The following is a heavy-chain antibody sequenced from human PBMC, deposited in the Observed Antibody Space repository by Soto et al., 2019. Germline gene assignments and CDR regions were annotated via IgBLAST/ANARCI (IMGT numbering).Heavy chain of an antibody. D-gene: IGHD3-22*01. CDR2: INPSGGST. CDR1: GYTFTNYY. CDR3: ARDTEKYYYDSSGYYGMDV. Sequence: GASVKVSCKASGYTFTNYYMHWVRPAPGQGPEWMGIINPSGGSTSYAQKFQGRVTMTRDTSTSTVYMELSSLRSEDTAVYYCARDTEKYYYDSSGYYGMDVWGQRTTVTVSS. J-gene: IGHJ6*02. V-gene: IGHV1-46*01.